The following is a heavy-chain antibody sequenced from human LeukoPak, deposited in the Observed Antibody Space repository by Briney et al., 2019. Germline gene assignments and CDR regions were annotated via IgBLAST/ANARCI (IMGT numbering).Heavy chain of an antibody. CDR3: ARDRLGYCGYGSCLLFDN. J-gene: IGHJ4*02. CDR1: GYTFPYYG. Sequence: GASVKVSCKASGYTFPYYGISWVRQAPGQGLEWMGWIRADIGNTNYAQNFQGRVTMTRDRSTSTGYMELTSLTSDDTAVYYCARDRLGYCGYGSCLLFDNWGQGTLVTVSS. V-gene: IGHV1-18*01. CDR2: IRADIGNT. D-gene: IGHD2-15*01.